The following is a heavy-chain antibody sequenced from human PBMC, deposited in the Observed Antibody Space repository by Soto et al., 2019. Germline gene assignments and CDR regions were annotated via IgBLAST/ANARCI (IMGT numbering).Heavy chain of an antibody. V-gene: IGHV1-69*06. CDR2: IIPIFNST. CDR1: GSRFSNYV. J-gene: IGHJ4*02. CDR3: AREGRGKKAGYNGLVSLGY. D-gene: IGHD2-2*02. Sequence: QVQLVQSGAEVKTPGSSLKVSCKVSGSRFSNYVISWVRQAPGHGREWLGRIIPIFNSTKYAQSFQVRVTITADKSTSTASLELSSLGSGDTAVYYCAREGRGKKAGYNGLVSLGYWGQGTLVTVSS.